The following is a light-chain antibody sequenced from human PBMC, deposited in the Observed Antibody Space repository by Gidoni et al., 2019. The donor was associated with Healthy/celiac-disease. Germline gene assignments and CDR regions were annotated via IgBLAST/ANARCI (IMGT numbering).Light chain of an antibody. CDR3: QQLNSYPSIT. J-gene: IGKJ5*01. CDR1: QGISSY. Sequence: DIQLTQSPSFLSASVGDRVTITCRASQGISSYLAWYQQKPGKAPKLLIYAASTLQSGVPSRFSGSGSGTEFTLTISSLKPEDFATYYCQQLNSYPSITFGQXTRLEIK. CDR2: AAS. V-gene: IGKV1-9*01.